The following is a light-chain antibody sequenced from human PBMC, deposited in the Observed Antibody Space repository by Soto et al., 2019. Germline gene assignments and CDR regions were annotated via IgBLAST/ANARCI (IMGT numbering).Light chain of an antibody. Sequence: DIQMTQSPSTLSASVGDRVTITCRASQSISSWLAWYQQKPGKAPKLLIYDASSLESGVPSRFSGSGSGTEFTLTISSLQPDDFATYYCQQYNSYPCWTFGQGTKVEIK. CDR1: QSISSW. V-gene: IGKV1-5*01. CDR3: QQYNSYPCWT. J-gene: IGKJ1*01. CDR2: DAS.